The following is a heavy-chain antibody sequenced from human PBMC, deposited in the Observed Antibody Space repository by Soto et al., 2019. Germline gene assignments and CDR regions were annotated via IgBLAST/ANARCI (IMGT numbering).Heavy chain of an antibody. CDR2: IYYSGST. V-gene: IGHV4-39*01. Sequence: SETLSLTCIVSGGSISSSSYYWGWIRQPPGKGLEWIGSIYYSGSTYYNPSLKSRVTISVDTSKNQFSLKLSSLRAEDTAVYYCVKVSQPNRITMMGNWFDPWGQGTLVTVSS. J-gene: IGHJ5*02. CDR1: GGSISSSSYY. CDR3: VKVSQPNRITMMGNWFDP. D-gene: IGHD3-22*01.